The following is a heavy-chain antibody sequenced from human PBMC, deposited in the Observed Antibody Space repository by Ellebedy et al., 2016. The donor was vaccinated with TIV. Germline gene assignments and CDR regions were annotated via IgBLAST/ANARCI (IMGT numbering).Heavy chain of an antibody. CDR3: ARDHIVGSSSPYYNGMDV. CDR2: IDPSGGST. CDR1: GYTFTSYY. V-gene: IGHV1-46*01. J-gene: IGHJ6*02. D-gene: IGHD1-26*01. Sequence: AASVKVSCKASGYTFTSYYMHWVRQAPGQGLEWMGVIDPSGGSTDYAQKFQGRVTMTRDTSTSTVYMELSSLRSDDTAVYYCARDHIVGSSSPYYNGMDVWGQGTSVTVSS.